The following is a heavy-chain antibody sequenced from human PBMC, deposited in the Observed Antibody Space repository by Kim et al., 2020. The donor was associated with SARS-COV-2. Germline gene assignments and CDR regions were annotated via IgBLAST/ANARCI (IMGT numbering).Heavy chain of an antibody. J-gene: IGHJ6*02. D-gene: IGHD1-26*01. V-gene: IGHV3-30*04. CDR3: ARDGSSGDQWEHTLGYYYGMDV. Sequence: GGSLRLSCAASGFTFSSYAMHWVRQAPGKGLEWVAVISYDGSNKYYADSVKGRFTISRDNSKNTLYLQMNSLRAEDTAVYYCARDGSSGDQWEHTLGYYYGMDVWGQGTTVTVSS. CDR1: GFTFSSYA. CDR2: ISYDGSNK.